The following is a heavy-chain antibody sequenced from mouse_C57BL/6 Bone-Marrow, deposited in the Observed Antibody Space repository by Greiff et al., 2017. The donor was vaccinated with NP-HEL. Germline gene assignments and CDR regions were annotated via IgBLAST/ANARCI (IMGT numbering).Heavy chain of an antibody. CDR1: GYTFTSYW. J-gene: IGHJ2*01. V-gene: IGHV1-69*01. D-gene: IGHD2-4*01. Sequence: QVQLQQPGAELVMPGASVKLSCKASGYTFTSYWMHWVKQRPGQGLEWIGEIDPSDSYTNYNQKFKGKSTLTVDKSSSTAYMQLSSLTSEDSAVYYCARIYDYDDFDYWGQGTTLTVSS. CDR3: ARIYDYDDFDY. CDR2: IDPSDSYT.